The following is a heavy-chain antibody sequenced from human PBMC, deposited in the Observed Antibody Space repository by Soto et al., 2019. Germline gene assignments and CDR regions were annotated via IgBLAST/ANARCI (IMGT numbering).Heavy chain of an antibody. CDR1: GFTFSSYG. D-gene: IGHD3-22*01. V-gene: IGHV3-33*01. CDR2: IWYDGSNK. J-gene: IGHJ4*02. Sequence: QVQLVESGGGVVQPGRSLRLSCAASGFTFSSYGRHWVRQAPGKGLERVAVIWYDGSNKYYADAVKGRFTISRDNSKNPLYLQMNSLRAEDTAVYYCARGSGDYYESSGYSCTYWGQGTLVTVSS. CDR3: ARGSGDYYESSGYSCTY.